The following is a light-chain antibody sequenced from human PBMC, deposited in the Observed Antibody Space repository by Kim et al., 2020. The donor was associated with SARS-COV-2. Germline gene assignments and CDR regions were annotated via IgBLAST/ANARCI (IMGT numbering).Light chain of an antibody. V-gene: IGLV1-44*01. CDR3: AAWDDSLNGPV. CDR2: NNN. J-gene: IGLJ3*02. Sequence: LTQPPSASGTPGQRVTISCSVSSSNIGSDTVDWYQHLPGAAPQLLIYNNNQRPSGVPDRFSASKSGTSASLAISGLQSEDEADYYCAAWDDSLNGPVFGGGTQLTVL. CDR1: SSNIGSDT.